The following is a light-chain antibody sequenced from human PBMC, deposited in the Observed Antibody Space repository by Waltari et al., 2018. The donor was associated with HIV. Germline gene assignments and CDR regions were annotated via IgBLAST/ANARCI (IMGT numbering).Light chain of an antibody. CDR2: EVS. CDR1: SSDVGSSNL. Sequence: QSALTQPASVSGSPGQSITISCTGTSSDVGSSNLVSWYQQHPGKAPKLMIYEVSKQPSGVSKRFSSSKADNTASLTISGLQAEDEADYYCCSYAGSNTHVFGTGTKVTVL. CDR3: CSYAGSNTHV. V-gene: IGLV2-23*02. J-gene: IGLJ1*01.